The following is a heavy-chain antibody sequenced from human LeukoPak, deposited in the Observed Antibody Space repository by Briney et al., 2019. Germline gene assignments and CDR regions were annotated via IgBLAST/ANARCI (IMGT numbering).Heavy chain of an antibody. CDR1: GGSISSYY. V-gene: IGHV4-4*07. D-gene: IGHD4-11*01. CDR3: ARVRSVTPYYFEY. CDR2: IYTSGST. Sequence: KPSETLSLTCTVSGGSISSYYWSWIRQPAGKGLEWIWRIYTSGSTNYNPSLKSRVTMSVDTSKNEFSLKLSSVTAADTAVYYCARVRSVTPYYFEYWGRGILVTVSS. J-gene: IGHJ4*02.